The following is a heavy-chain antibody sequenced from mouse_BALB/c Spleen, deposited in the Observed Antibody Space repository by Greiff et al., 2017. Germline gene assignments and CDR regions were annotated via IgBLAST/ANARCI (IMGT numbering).Heavy chain of an antibody. CDR1: GFNINDTY. J-gene: IGHJ4*01. V-gene: IGHV14-3*02. Sequence: EVQLQQSGAELVKPGASVKLSCTASGFNINDTYMHWVKQRPEQGLEWIGRIDPANGNTKYDPKFQGKATITADTSSNTAYLQLSSLTSEDAAVYYCAGAMITTMDYWGQGTTVTVSS. CDR3: AGAMITTMDY. CDR2: IDPANGNT. D-gene: IGHD2-4*01.